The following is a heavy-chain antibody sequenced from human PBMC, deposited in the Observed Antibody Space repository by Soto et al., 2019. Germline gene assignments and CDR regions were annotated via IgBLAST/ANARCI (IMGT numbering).Heavy chain of an antibody. J-gene: IGHJ3*02. CDR3: ARDGYSGRSDGFDI. CDR1: GFTFSAYT. V-gene: IGHV3-30-3*01. Sequence: QVQLVESGGGVVQPGRSLRLSCAASGFTFSAYTMHWVRQRPGKGLEWVAVISYDGNNERYTDPVKGRFTVSRDNSKSTLYLQMNSLKSEDTAVYYCARDGYSGRSDGFDIWGQGTMVTVSS. CDR2: ISYDGNNE. D-gene: IGHD1-26*01.